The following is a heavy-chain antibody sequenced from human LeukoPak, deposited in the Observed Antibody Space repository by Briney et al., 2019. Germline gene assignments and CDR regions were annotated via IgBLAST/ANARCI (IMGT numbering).Heavy chain of an antibody. CDR1: GFTVSSNY. CDR3: ARSNGFDWSQYYFDY. CDR2: IYSGGST. V-gene: IGHV3-66*01. Sequence: GGSPRLSCAASGFTVSSNYMSWVRQAPGKGLEWVSVIYSGGSTYYADSVKGRFTISRDNSKNTLYLQMNSLRAEDTAVYYCARSNGFDWSQYYFDYWGQGTLVTVSS. J-gene: IGHJ4*02. D-gene: IGHD3-9*01.